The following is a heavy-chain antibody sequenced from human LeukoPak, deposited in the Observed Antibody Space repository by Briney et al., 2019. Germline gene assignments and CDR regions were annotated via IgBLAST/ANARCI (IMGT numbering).Heavy chain of an antibody. V-gene: IGHV1-18*01. CDR2: ISTYNGNT. D-gene: IGHD6-13*01. J-gene: IGHJ4*02. CDR1: GYTFTTSG. CDR3: AMISSSWKYYFDY. Sequence: ASVKVSRKASGYTFTTSGVSWVRQAPGQGLEWMGWISTYNGNTNYAQKLQGRVTMTTDTSTSTAYMELRSLTSDDTAVYYCAMISSSWKYYFDYWGQGTLVTVSS.